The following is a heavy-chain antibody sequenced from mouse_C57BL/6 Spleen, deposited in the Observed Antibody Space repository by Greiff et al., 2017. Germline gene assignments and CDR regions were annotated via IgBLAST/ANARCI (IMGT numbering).Heavy chain of an antibody. CDR3: ARDCSSDDYALDY. Sequence: VQLQQSGPVLVKPGASVKMSCKASGYTFTDYYMNWVKQSHGKSLEWIGVINPYNGGTSYNQKFKGKATLTVDKSSSTAYMELNSLTSEDSAVYYCARDCSSDDYALDYWGQGTSVTVSA. V-gene: IGHV1-19*01. CDR1: GYTFTDYY. J-gene: IGHJ4*01. CDR2: INPYNGGT. D-gene: IGHD1-1*01.